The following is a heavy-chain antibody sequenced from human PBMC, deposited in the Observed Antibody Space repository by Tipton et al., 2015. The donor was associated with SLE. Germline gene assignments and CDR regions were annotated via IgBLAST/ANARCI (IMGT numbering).Heavy chain of an antibody. J-gene: IGHJ3*02. CDR2: LNPRSGGT. CDR1: GYTFSDFY. CDR3: ARHGGYDYKAFDI. V-gene: IGHV1-2*02. Sequence: QSGAEVKKTGASVKVSCQTSGYTFSDFYVHWVRQAPGQGLEWMGWLNPRSGGTNLAPKFQARVTMTRESSMNTAYMELSRLTSDDTAVYYCARHGGYDYKAFDIWGQGTMVTVSS. D-gene: IGHD5-12*01.